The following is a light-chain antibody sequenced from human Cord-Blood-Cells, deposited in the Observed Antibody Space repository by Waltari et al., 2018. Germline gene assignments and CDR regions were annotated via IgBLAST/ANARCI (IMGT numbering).Light chain of an antibody. J-gene: IGKJ4*01. V-gene: IGKV2-28*01. CDR3: MQALQTPLT. CDR1: KSLLNSNGYNY. Sequence: DIVMPQSPLSLPVTPGEPASISCRSSKSLLNSNGYNYWDWYLQKPGQSPQLLIYLGYNRASGVPDRFSGSGSGTDFTLKISRVEAEDVGVYYCMQALQTPLTFGGGTKVEIK. CDR2: LGY.